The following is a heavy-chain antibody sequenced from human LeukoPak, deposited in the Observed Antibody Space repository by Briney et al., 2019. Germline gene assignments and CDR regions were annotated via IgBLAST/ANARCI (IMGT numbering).Heavy chain of an antibody. CDR2: IYDSGST. Sequence: SETLSLTCTVSGGSIRSSYYYWGWIRQPPGTGLEWIGSIYDSGSTYYNPSLKSRVTISVDTSKNQFSLKLNSVTAADTAVYYCARNYGPGGQGPLVPVPS. D-gene: IGHD3-16*01. J-gene: IGHJ5*02. CDR3: ARNYGP. CDR1: GGSIRSSYYY. V-gene: IGHV4-39*01.